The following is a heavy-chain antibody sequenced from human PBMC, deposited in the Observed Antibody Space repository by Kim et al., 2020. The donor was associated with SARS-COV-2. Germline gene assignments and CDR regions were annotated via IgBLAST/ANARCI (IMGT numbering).Heavy chain of an antibody. V-gene: IGHV3-30*04. D-gene: IGHD1-20*01. J-gene: IGHJ4*02. CDR2: IAPDGSYE. CDR3: ARESGITGTTDFNY. Sequence: GGSLRLSCAASEFTFSSHLMHWVRQAPGKGLEWVAVIAPDGSYEFYADSVKGRFTISRDNSKNTLYLQMNSLRAEDTAVYYCARESGITGTTDFNYWGQGTLVTVSS. CDR1: EFTFSSHL.